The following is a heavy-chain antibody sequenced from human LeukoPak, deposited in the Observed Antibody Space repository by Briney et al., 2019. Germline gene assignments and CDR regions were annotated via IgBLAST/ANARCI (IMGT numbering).Heavy chain of an antibody. Sequence: SETRSLTCSVSGGSVSAYYWSWIRQPPGKGLEYIGYMSYSGSTNCNPSEKSRVTISIDASRNQFSLKLSSVTAADTAVYYCARMINGDYFDYWGQGTLVTVSS. CDR2: MSYSGST. D-gene: IGHD3-16*01. V-gene: IGHV4-59*02. CDR1: GGSVSAYY. J-gene: IGHJ4*02. CDR3: ARMINGDYFDY.